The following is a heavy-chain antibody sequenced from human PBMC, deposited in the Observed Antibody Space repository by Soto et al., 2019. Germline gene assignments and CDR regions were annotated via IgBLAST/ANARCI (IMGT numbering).Heavy chain of an antibody. V-gene: IGHV1-69*01. CDR2: IIPISDTP. CDR3: ARSQGSSTSLEIYYYYYYGMDV. CDR1: GGTFSSYA. Sequence: QGQLVQSGAEVKKPGSSVKVSCKASGGTFSSYAISWVRQAPGHGLEWMGGIIPISDTPNYAQKFQGRVTITADESTSTSYMELSSLRTEDTAVYSCARSQGSSTSLEIYYYYYYGMDVWGQWTTVTVSS. J-gene: IGHJ6*02. D-gene: IGHD2-2*01.